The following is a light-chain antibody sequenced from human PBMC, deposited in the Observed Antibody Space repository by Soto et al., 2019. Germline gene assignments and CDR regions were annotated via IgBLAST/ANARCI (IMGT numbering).Light chain of an antibody. CDR1: QSISSY. CDR3: RRRQRSPWT. CDR2: DAS. V-gene: IGKV3-11*01. J-gene: IGKJ1*01. Sequence: IVRTQCPGRVYLSAGAGATNNCRASQSISSYLAWYQQKPGQSPRLLIYDASNRATGIPARFSASGSGTDFTLTIGVSQPEDIPLSYRRRRQRSPWTSGRGTKVDI.